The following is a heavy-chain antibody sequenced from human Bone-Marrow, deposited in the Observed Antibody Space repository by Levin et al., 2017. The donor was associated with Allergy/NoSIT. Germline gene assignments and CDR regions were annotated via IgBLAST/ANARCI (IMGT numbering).Heavy chain of an antibody. CDR2: IYWDDDK. CDR3: AHSYGSGSPTRGDDAFDI. D-gene: IGHD3-10*01. J-gene: IGHJ3*02. CDR1: GFSLSTSGVG. V-gene: IGHV2-5*02. Sequence: SGPTLVKPTQTLTLTCTFSGFSLSTSGVGVGWIRQPPGKALEWLALIYWDDDKRYSPSLKSRLTLTKDTSKNQVVLTMTNMDPVDTATYYCAHSYGSGSPTRGDDAFDIWGQGTMVTVSS.